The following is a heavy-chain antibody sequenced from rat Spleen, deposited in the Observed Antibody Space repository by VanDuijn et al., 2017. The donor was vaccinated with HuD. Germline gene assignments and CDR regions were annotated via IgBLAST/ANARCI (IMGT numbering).Heavy chain of an antibody. CDR1: GFTFSNYY. Sequence: EVQLVESDGGLVQPGRSLKLSCAASGFTFSNYYMAWVRQAPTEGLEWVAYISTGGGSTYYPDSVRGRFTISRNNAKNTLFLQMDSLRSEDTATYYCTTDLDYGSHWGQGVMVTVSS. CDR3: TTDLDYGSH. CDR2: ISTGGGST. J-gene: IGHJ2*01. D-gene: IGHD1-3*01. V-gene: IGHV5-27*01.